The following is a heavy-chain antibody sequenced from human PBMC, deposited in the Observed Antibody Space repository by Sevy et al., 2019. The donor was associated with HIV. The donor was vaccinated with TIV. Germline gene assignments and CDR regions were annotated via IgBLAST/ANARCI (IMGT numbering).Heavy chain of an antibody. CDR1: GGSISSSSYY. CDR2: IYYSGST. J-gene: IGHJ5*02. Sequence: SETLSLTCTVSGGSISSSSYYWGWIRQPPGKGLEWIGSIYYSGSTYYNPSLKSRVTISVDTSKNQFSLKLSSVTAADTAVYYCARHSPMITVGGVIANPGFDPWGQGTLVTVSS. D-gene: IGHD3-16*02. V-gene: IGHV4-39*01. CDR3: ARHSPMITVGGVIANPGFDP.